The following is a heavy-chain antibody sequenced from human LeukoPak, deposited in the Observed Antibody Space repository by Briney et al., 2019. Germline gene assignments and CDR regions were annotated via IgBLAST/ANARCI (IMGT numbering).Heavy chain of an antibody. V-gene: IGHV4-59*12. D-gene: IGHD2-15*01. Sequence: SETLSLTCTVSGGSISSFYWSWIRQPPGKGLEWIGYIYYSGSTNYNPSLRSRVTISVDKSKNQFSLKLSSVTAADTAVYDCARVVIYCSGGSCYYAWFDPWGQGTLVTVSS. CDR2: IYYSGST. CDR1: GGSISSFY. CDR3: ARVVIYCSGGSCYYAWFDP. J-gene: IGHJ5*02.